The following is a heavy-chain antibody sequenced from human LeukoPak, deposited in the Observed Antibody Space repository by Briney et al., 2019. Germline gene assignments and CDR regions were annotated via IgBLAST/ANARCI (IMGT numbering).Heavy chain of an antibody. V-gene: IGHV1-69*06. Sequence: SVKVSCKASGGTFSSYAISWVRQAPGQGLEWMGGIIPIFGTANYAQKFQGRVTITADKSTSTAYMELSSLRSEDTAVYYCARTSKGFEQQLVQYPTYFDYWGQGTLVTVSS. D-gene: IGHD6-13*01. CDR3: ARTSKGFEQQLVQYPTYFDY. CDR1: GGTFSSYA. J-gene: IGHJ4*02. CDR2: IIPIFGTA.